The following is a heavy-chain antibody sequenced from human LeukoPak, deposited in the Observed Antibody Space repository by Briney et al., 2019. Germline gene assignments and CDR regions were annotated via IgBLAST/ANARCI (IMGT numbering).Heavy chain of an antibody. D-gene: IGHD2-15*01. Sequence: GGSLRLSCAASGFTFSSYSMNWVRQAPGKGLEWVSAISGSGGSTYYADSVKGRFTISRDNSKNTLYLQMNSLRAEDTAVYYCAKASRYCSGGSCYRYYFDYWGQGTLVTVSS. V-gene: IGHV3-23*01. CDR3: AKASRYCSGGSCYRYYFDY. CDR2: ISGSGGST. CDR1: GFTFSSYS. J-gene: IGHJ4*02.